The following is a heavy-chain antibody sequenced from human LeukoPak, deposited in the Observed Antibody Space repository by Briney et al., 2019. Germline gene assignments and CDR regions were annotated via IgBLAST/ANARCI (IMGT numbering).Heavy chain of an antibody. J-gene: IGHJ6*02. V-gene: IGHV4-59*01. D-gene: IGHD2-15*01. Sequence: SETLSLTCTVSGGSISSYYWSWIRQPPGKGLEWIGYIYYSGSTTSNPSLKSRVTISVDTSKNQFSLKLSSVTAADTAVYYCARVAYCSGGSCSTWSSYYYYYGMDVWGQGTTVTVSS. CDR2: IYYSGST. CDR1: GGSISSYY. CDR3: ARVAYCSGGSCSTWSSYYYYYGMDV.